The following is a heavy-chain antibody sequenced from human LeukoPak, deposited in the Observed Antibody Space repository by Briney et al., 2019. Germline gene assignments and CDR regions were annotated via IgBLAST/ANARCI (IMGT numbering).Heavy chain of an antibody. Sequence: PGGSLRLSCAASGFTFSSYAMSWVRQAPGKGLEWVANIKQDGSEKYYVDSVKGRFTISRDNAKNSLYLQMNSLRAEDTAVYYCARDGPSFLGATTDRGFDYWGQGTLVTVSS. CDR1: GFTFSSYA. J-gene: IGHJ4*02. CDR3: ARDGPSFLGATTDRGFDY. D-gene: IGHD1-26*01. V-gene: IGHV3-7*01. CDR2: IKQDGSEK.